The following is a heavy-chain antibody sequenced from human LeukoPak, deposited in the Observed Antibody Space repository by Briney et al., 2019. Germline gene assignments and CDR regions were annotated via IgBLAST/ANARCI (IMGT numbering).Heavy chain of an antibody. Sequence: GGSLRLSCAASGFTFTYYWMHWVRQAPGKGLVWVARINGDGSSTNYADSVKGRFTISRDNAKNTLYLQMNSLRAEDTAVYYCANDDFGASGLPDYWGQGTLVAVSS. CDR1: GFTFTYYW. CDR3: ANDDFGASGLPDY. V-gene: IGHV3-74*01. J-gene: IGHJ4*02. CDR2: INGDGSST. D-gene: IGHD4-17*01.